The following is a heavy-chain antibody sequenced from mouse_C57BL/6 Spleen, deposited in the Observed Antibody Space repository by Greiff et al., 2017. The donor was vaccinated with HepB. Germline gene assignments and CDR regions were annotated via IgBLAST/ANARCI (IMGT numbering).Heavy chain of an antibody. CDR2: IHPNSGST. CDR1: GYTFTSYW. J-gene: IGHJ2*01. CDR3: ARWGSYYFDY. Sequence: QVQLQQPGAELVKPGASVKLSCKASGYTFTSYWMHWVKQRPGQGLEGIGMIHPNSGSTNYNEKFKSKATLTVDKSSSTAYMQLSSLTSEDSAVYYCARWGSYYFDYWGQGTTLTVSS. V-gene: IGHV1-64*01.